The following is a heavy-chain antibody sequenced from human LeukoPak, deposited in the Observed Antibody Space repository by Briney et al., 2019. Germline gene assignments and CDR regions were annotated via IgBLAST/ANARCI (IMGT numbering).Heavy chain of an antibody. J-gene: IGHJ5*02. V-gene: IGHV1-18*01. Sequence: ASVKVSCKASGYTFTSYGISWVRQAPGQGLEWMGWISAYNGNTSYAQKLQGRVTMTTDTSTSTAYMELKSLRSDDTAVYYCARECSGGSCYPNWFDPWGQGTLVTVSS. D-gene: IGHD2-15*01. CDR3: ARECSGGSCYPNWFDP. CDR2: ISAYNGNT. CDR1: GYTFTSYG.